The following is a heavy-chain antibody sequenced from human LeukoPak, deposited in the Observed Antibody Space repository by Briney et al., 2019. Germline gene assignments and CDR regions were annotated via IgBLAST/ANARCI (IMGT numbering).Heavy chain of an antibody. CDR2: ICYSGST. D-gene: IGHD6-13*01. Sequence: PAGTLSLTCAVSGGSISEYYWSWIRQPPGKGLEWIGYICYSGSTNYNPSLKSRVTISVDTSKNQFPLKLSSVTAADTAVYYCARGGIAAAGIPLRIWGRRTLVTVSS. J-gene: IGHJ3*02. CDR3: ARGGIAAAGIPLRI. CDR1: GGSISEYY. V-gene: IGHV4-59*01.